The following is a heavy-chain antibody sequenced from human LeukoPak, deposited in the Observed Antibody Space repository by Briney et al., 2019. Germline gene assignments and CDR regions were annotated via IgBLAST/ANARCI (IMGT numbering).Heavy chain of an antibody. Sequence: SETLSPTCSVSGGSISSYYWSWIRQPPGKGLEWIGYIYYSGSTNYNPSLKSRVTISVDTSKNQLSLKLSSVTAADTAVYYCARGGFGVESGYYYYGMDVWGQGTTVTVS. CDR2: IYYSGST. D-gene: IGHD3-10*01. J-gene: IGHJ6*02. V-gene: IGHV4-59*01. CDR1: GGSISSYY. CDR3: ARGGFGVESGYYYYGMDV.